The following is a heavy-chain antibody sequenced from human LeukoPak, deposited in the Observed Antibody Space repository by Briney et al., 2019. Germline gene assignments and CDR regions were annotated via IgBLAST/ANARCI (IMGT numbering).Heavy chain of an antibody. J-gene: IGHJ3*02. V-gene: IGHV3-30*02. D-gene: IGHD3-3*01. CDR3: ARVFRPSLTVFIIRGAFDI. CDR2: IRYDGSNK. Sequence: PGGSLRLSCAASGYTFSSYGMHWVRQAPGKGLKWVAFIRYDGSNKYYADSVKGRFTISRDNSKNTLYLQMNSLRVEDTAVYYCARVFRPSLTVFIIRGAFDIWGQGTMVTVSS. CDR1: GYTFSSYG.